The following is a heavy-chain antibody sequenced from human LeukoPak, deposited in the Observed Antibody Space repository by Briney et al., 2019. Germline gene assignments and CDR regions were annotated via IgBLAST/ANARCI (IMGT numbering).Heavy chain of an antibody. J-gene: IGHJ1*01. Sequence: GASVKVSCKTSGYTFTNYGISWVRQAPGQGLEWMGWISAYNGNTNYAQKLQGRVTMTTDTSTSTAYMELRSLRSDDTAVYYCARDRDEWLMRFFQHWGQGTLVTVSS. CDR3: ARDRDEWLMRFFQH. CDR2: ISAYNGNT. V-gene: IGHV1-18*01. D-gene: IGHD5-24*01. CDR1: GYTFTNYG.